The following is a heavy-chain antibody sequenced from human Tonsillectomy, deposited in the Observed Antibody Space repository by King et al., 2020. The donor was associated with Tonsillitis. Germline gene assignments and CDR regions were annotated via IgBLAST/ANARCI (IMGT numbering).Heavy chain of an antibody. CDR1: GFTFSTYW. D-gene: IGHD4-23*01. Sequence: VQLVESGGDLVQPGGSLRLSCAASGFTFSTYWMHWVRQDPGRGLVWVSRISPDGRSTAYGDSVKGRFTISRDNAENTLYLEMNSLRAEDTALYFCARDTGGCNGIDYWVQGMLVTVSS. V-gene: IGHV3-74*01. CDR3: ARDTGGCNGIDY. J-gene: IGHJ4*02. CDR2: ISPDGRST.